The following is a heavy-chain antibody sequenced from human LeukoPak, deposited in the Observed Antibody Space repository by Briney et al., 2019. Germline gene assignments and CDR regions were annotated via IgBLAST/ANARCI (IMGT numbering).Heavy chain of an antibody. D-gene: IGHD3-10*01. CDR1: GYTFTGYY. Sequence: GASVKVSCKASGYTFTGYYMHWVRQAPGQGLEWMGRINPNSGGTNYAQKFQGRVTMTRDTSISTAYMELSRLRSDDTAVYYCASTRVGADYYYYYMDVWGKGTTVTVSS. CDR2: INPNSGGT. J-gene: IGHJ6*03. V-gene: IGHV1-2*06. CDR3: ASTRVGADYYYYYMDV.